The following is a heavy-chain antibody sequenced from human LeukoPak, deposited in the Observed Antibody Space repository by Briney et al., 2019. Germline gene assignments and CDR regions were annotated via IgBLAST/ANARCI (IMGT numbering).Heavy chain of an antibody. V-gene: IGHV3-9*01. CDR2: ISWNSGSI. J-gene: IGHJ4*02. CDR1: GFTFDDYA. CDR3: ARAVAAADSY. Sequence: GRSLRLSCAASGFTFDDYAMHWVRQAPGKGLEWVSGISWNSGSIGYADSVKGRFTISRDNAKNSVYLQMNSLRAEDTAVYSCARAVAAADSYWGRGTLVTVSS. D-gene: IGHD6-13*01.